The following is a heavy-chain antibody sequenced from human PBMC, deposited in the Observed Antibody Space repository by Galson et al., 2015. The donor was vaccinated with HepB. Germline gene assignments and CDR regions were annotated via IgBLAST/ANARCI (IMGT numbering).Heavy chain of an antibody. CDR3: ASPLYSSSWEETAYAFDI. J-gene: IGHJ3*02. CDR2: IYPGDSDT. V-gene: IGHV5-51*01. CDR1: GYSFTSYW. Sequence: QSGAEVKKPGESLKISCKGSGYSFTSYWIGWVRQMPGKGLEWMGIIYPGDSDTRYSPSFQGQVTISADKSISTAYLQWSSLKASDTAMYYCASPLYSSSWEETAYAFDIWGQGTMVTVSS. D-gene: IGHD6-13*01.